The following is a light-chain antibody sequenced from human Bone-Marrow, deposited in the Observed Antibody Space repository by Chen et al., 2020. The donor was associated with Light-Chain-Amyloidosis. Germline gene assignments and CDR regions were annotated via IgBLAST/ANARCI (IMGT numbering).Light chain of an antibody. CDR3: SSYTRSNTVV. CDR2: DVS. J-gene: IGLJ2*01. CDR1: SSDVGGYKY. V-gene: IGLV2-14*03. Sequence: QSALTQPASVSGSPVQSFTISCTVTSSDVGGYKYVSWYQQHPGKTPKVMIYDVSNRPSGVSNRFSGSKSGNTASLTISGPQAADEAEYFCSSYTRSNTVVFGGGTKLTVL.